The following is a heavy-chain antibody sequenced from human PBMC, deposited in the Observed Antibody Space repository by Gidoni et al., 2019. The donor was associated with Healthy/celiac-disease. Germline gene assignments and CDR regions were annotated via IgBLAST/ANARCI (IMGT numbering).Heavy chain of an antibody. CDR1: GGSFSGYY. V-gene: IGHV4-34*01. CDR3: ARRTRGVISPPDY. Sequence: VQLQQWGAGLLKPSETLSLTCAVYGGSFSGYYWNWFRQPPGKVLEWIGEINHRGSTNYNPSLKSRVTISEDTSTNQFSLKLSSETAADTAVYYCARRTRGVISPPDYWGQGTLVTVSS. D-gene: IGHD3-10*01. CDR2: INHRGST. J-gene: IGHJ4*02.